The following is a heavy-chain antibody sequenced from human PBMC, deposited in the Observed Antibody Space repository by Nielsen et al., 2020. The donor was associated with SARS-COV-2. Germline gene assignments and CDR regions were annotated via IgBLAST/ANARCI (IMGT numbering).Heavy chain of an antibody. CDR1: GFTFSSYS. Sequence: GESLKISCAASGFTFSSYSMNWVRQAPGKGLEWVSYISSSSSTIYYADSVKGRFTISRDNAKNSLYLQMNSLRDEDTAVYYCARGHAYCGGDCYSGFDYWGQGTLVTVSS. CDR3: ARGHAYCGGDCYSGFDY. D-gene: IGHD2-21*02. J-gene: IGHJ4*02. CDR2: ISSSSSTI. V-gene: IGHV3-48*02.